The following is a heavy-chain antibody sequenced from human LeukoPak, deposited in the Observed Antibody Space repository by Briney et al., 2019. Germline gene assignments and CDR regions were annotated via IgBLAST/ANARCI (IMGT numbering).Heavy chain of an antibody. V-gene: IGHV3-23*01. CDR2: ISGSGGST. J-gene: IGHJ5*02. CDR1: GFTFSSYA. D-gene: IGHD3-10*01. Sequence: GGSLRLSCAASGFTFSSYAMSWVRQAPGKGLEWVSAISGSGGSTYYADSVKGRFTISRDNSKNTLYLQMNSLRAEDTAVYYCAKYGSGSYYNDWFDPWGQGTLVTVSS. CDR3: AKYGSGSYYNDWFDP.